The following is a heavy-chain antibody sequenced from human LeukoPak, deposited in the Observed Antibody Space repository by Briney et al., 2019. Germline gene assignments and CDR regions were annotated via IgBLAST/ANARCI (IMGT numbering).Heavy chain of an antibody. J-gene: IGHJ3*02. CDR2: ISSSSTI. V-gene: IGHV3-48*02. CDR1: GFTFSSYS. CDR3: AIDTHGGMVHAFDI. D-gene: IGHD3-10*01. Sequence: GGSLRLSCTASGFTFSSYSMNWVRQAPGKGLEWVSYISSSSTIYYADSVKGRFTISRDNAKNSLYLQMNSLRDEDTAVYYCAIDTHGGMVHAFDIWGQGTMVTVSS.